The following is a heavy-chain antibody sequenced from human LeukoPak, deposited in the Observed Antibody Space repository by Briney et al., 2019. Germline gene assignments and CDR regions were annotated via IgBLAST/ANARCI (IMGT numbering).Heavy chain of an antibody. CDR2: INGRGGST. Sequence: GGSLRLSCAASGFTFSNYAMSWVRQAPGKVLEWVSSINGRGGSTYYADSVKGRFTISRDNSKNTLYLQMNSLRAEDTAVYYCAKDRAAAFGYWGQGTLVTVSS. J-gene: IGHJ4*02. D-gene: IGHD6-13*01. CDR3: AKDRAAAFGY. CDR1: GFTFSNYA. V-gene: IGHV3-23*01.